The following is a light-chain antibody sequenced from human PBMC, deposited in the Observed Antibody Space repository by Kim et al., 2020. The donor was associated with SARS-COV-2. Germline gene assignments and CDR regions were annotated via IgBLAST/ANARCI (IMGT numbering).Light chain of an antibody. CDR1: SLRNYY. Sequence: GQTVRITGQGDSLRNYYASWYQQKPAQDPVLVMYDKDSRPSGIPARFAGSSSGNTASLTSTGAQAADEADYYCSTRDRDSTGNPYLFGTGTKVTVL. CDR2: DKD. V-gene: IGLV3-19*01. J-gene: IGLJ1*01. CDR3: STRDRDSTGNPYL.